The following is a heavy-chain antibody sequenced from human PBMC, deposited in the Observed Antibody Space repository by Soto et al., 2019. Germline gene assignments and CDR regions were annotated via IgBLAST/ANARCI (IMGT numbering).Heavy chain of an antibody. D-gene: IGHD6-6*01. J-gene: IGHJ4*02. CDR1: SSYA. CDR2: TYYRSKWYS. Sequence: SSYAISWVRQAPGQGLEWLGRTYYRSKWYSDYAGSVKSRITINADTSKNQFSLHLNSVTPQDTAVYYCARGPSPLAYWGRGTVVTVSS. V-gene: IGHV6-1*01. CDR3: ARGPSPLAY.